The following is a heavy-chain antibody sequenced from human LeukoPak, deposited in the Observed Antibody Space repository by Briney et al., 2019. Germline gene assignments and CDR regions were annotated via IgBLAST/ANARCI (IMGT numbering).Heavy chain of an antibody. J-gene: IGHJ4*02. D-gene: IGHD2-2*01. CDR2: IYHSGTT. Sequence: SETLSLTCAVSGYSLSSGYSWGWIRPPPGKGLEWIANIYHSGTTYYNPSLKSRVTLSVDTSKNQFSLKLSSVTAADTAVYYCARDRQRDCSSTSCRTNDYWGQGTLVTVSS. CDR3: ARDRQRDCSSTSCRTNDY. CDR1: GYSLSSGYS. V-gene: IGHV4-38-2*02.